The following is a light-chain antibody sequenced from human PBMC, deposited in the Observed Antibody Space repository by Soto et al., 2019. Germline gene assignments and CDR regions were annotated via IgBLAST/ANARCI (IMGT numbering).Light chain of an antibody. V-gene: IGLV1-40*01. CDR3: SSYTSSSNLV. CDR2: GNS. J-gene: IGLJ1*01. CDR1: SSNIGAHYD. Sequence: QSVLTQPPSVSGAPGQRVTISCTGSSSNIGAHYDVHWYQQLPGTAPKLLIYGNSNRPSGVPDRFSGSKSGTSASLAITGLQAEDEADYYCSSYTSSSNLVFGNGKKVTVL.